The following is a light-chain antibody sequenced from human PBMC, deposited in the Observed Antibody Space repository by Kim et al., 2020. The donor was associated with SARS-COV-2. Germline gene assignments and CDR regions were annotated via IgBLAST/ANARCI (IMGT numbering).Light chain of an antibody. CDR2: GAS. Sequence: EIVLTQSPGTLSLSPGERATISCRASQSVSSSYLAWYQQQPGQAPRLLIYGASSSATGIPDRFSGSGSGTDFTLTISSLGPEDFAVYYCQQYGSSPPITFGQGTRLEIK. CDR3: QQYGSSPPIT. V-gene: IGKV3-20*01. J-gene: IGKJ5*01. CDR1: QSVSSSY.